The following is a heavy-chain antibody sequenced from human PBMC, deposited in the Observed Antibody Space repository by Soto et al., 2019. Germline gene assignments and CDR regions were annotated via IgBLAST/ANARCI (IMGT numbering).Heavy chain of an antibody. CDR2: IKSKTDGGTT. D-gene: IGHD6-6*01. J-gene: IGHJ6*02. CDR1: GFTFSNAW. Sequence: GSLRLSCAASGFTFSNAWMNWVRQAPGKGLEWVGRIKSKTDGGTTDYAAPVKGRFTISRDDSKNTLYLQMNSLKTEDTAVYYCTTDTSSSSSEDYYYGMDVWGQGTTVTV. V-gene: IGHV3-15*07. CDR3: TTDTSSSSSEDYYYGMDV.